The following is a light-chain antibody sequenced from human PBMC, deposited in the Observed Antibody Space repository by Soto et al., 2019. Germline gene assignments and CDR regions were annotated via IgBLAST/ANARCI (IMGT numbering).Light chain of an antibody. V-gene: IGLV1-40*01. CDR1: SSNIGAGYD. J-gene: IGLJ2*01. Sequence: QSVLTQPPSVSGAPGQRVTISCTGSSSNIGAGYDVHWYQQLPGTAPKLLIYGNINRPSGVPDRFSGSKSGTSASLAITGLQAEYEADYSCQSYDSSLSAVVFGGGTKVTVL. CDR3: QSYDSSLSAVV. CDR2: GNI.